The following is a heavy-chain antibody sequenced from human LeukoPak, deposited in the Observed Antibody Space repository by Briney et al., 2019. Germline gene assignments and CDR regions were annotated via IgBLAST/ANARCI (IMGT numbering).Heavy chain of an antibody. Sequence: GESLRISCKGYGYIFTSYWITWVPQMPGKGREWMGTIDPTDSYTNYSPSFQGHVTISTDKSISTAYLQWSSLKASDTAIYYCARRGRSSSNFDFWGQGTLVTVSS. CDR2: IDPTDSYT. V-gene: IGHV5-10-1*01. CDR3: ARRGRSSSNFDF. D-gene: IGHD6-6*01. J-gene: IGHJ4*02. CDR1: GYIFTSYW.